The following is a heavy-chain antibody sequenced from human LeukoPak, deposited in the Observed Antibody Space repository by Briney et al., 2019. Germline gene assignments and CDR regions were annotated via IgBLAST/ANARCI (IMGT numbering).Heavy chain of an antibody. CDR2: INPNSGGT. J-gene: IGHJ6*02. D-gene: IGHD3-22*01. CDR3: ARDDNYYDSSGYYPYYYYYGMDV. Sequence: GASVKVSCKASGYTFTGYYMHWVRQAPGQGLEWMGWINPNSGGTNYAQKFQGRVTMTRDSSISTAYMELSRLRSDDTAVYYCARDDNYYDSSGYYPYYYYYGMDVWGQGTTVTVSS. CDR1: GYTFTGYY. V-gene: IGHV1-2*02.